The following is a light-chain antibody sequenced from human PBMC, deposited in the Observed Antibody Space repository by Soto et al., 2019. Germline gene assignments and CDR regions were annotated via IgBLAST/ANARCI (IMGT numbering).Light chain of an antibody. Sequence: DIQMTQSPSTLSAPVVDRVTITCRASESIDSWLAWHQQKPGRAPKLLISKASSLESGVPSRFSGSGFGTEFTLTISSLQPDDFATYYCQQYNSYRAFGQGTKVDIK. J-gene: IGKJ1*01. CDR2: KAS. CDR1: ESIDSW. V-gene: IGKV1-5*03. CDR3: QQYNSYRA.